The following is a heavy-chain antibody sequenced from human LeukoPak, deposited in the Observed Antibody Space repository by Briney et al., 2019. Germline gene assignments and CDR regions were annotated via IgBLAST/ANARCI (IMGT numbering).Heavy chain of an antibody. V-gene: IGHV4-34*01. CDR2: INHSGST. CDR3: ARGPYYYGSGGYYRWFDP. D-gene: IGHD3-10*01. CDR1: GGSFSGYY. J-gene: IGHJ5*02. Sequence: SETLSLTCAVYGGSFSGYYWSWIRQPPGKGLEWIGEINHSGSTDYNPSLKSRVTISVDTSKNQFSLKLSSVTAAGTAVYYCARGPYYYGSGGYYRWFDPWGQGTLVTVSS.